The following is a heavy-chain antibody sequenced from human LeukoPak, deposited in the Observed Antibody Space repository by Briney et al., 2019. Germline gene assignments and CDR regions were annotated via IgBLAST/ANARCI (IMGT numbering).Heavy chain of an antibody. Sequence: PSETLSLTCIVSGGSVSSSSYYWGWIRQPPGRGLEWIGSVYYRGNTYYSPSLKSRVTMSVDTSKNQFSLKLSSVTAADTAMYYCARVDGGSYGGRVFDYWGQGTLVTVSS. CDR3: ARVDGGSYGGRVFDY. J-gene: IGHJ4*02. CDR2: VYYRGNT. CDR1: GGSVSSSSYY. D-gene: IGHD3-10*01. V-gene: IGHV4-39*07.